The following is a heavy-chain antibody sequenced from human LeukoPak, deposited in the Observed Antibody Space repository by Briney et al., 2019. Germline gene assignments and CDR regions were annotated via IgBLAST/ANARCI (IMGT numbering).Heavy chain of an antibody. V-gene: IGHV3-20*04. J-gene: IGHJ4*02. Sequence: GGSLRLSCAASGFTFDDYGMSWVRQAPGKGLEWVSGINWNGGSTGYADSVKGRFTISRDNAKNSLYLQMNSLRAEDTAVYYCAKDQTRPDYFDYWGQGTLVTVSS. CDR3: AKDQTRPDYFDY. CDR2: INWNGGST. CDR1: GFTFDDYG.